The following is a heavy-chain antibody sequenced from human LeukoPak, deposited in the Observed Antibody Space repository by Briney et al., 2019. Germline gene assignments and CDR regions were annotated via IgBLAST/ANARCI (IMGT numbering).Heavy chain of an antibody. CDR3: ARDGGSLYSSSWSTGY. CDR1: GFTFSSYS. CDR2: ISSSSSYI. V-gene: IGHV3-21*01. D-gene: IGHD6-13*01. J-gene: IGHJ4*02. Sequence: GGSLRLSCAASGFTFSSYSMNWVRQAPGKGLEWVSSISSSSSYIYYADSVKGRFTISRDNAKNSLYLQMNSLRAEDTAVYYCARDGGSLYSSSWSTGYWGQGTLVTVSS.